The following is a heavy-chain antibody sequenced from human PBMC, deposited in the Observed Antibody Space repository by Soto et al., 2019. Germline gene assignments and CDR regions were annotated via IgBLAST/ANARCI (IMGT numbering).Heavy chain of an antibody. D-gene: IGHD4-17*01. CDR1: GYTFTSYN. J-gene: IGHJ4*02. Sequence: QVHLVQSGAEVKKPGASVKVACMASGYTFTSYNMHWVRQAPGQGLEWMGWINTGNDNTKYSQKFHGRVTFSRDTSASTVYMDLSSLRADDTAVYYCARVGDYGDFYFAYWGQGTLVTVSS. CDR2: INTGNDNT. V-gene: IGHV1-3*04. CDR3: ARVGDYGDFYFAY.